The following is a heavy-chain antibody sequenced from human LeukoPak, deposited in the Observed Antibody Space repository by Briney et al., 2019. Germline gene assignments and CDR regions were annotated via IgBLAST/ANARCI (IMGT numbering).Heavy chain of an antibody. CDR3: ARVWSGYDVFDI. CDR1: GVSISRYY. V-gene: IGHV4-59*01. CDR2: IYYSGST. Sequence: SETLSLTCTVSGVSISRYYWSWIRQPPGKGLEWIGYIYYSGSTNYKPSLKSRVTISVDASKNQFSLKLRSVTAADTAVYYCARVWSGYDVFDIWGQGTMVTVSS. J-gene: IGHJ3*02. D-gene: IGHD3-3*01.